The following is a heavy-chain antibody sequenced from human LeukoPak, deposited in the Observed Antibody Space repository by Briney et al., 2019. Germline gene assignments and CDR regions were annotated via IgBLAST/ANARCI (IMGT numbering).Heavy chain of an antibody. V-gene: IGHV4-59*01. CDR1: GGSISSYC. J-gene: IGHJ6*02. Sequence: IPSETLSLTCTVSGGSISSYCWSWIRQPPGKGLEWIGYIYYSGSTNYNPSLKSRVTISVDTSKNQFSLKLSSVTAADTAMYYCARDGRIAVAGFYYYYGMDVWGQGTTVTVSS. CDR2: IYYSGST. CDR3: ARDGRIAVAGFYYYYGMDV. D-gene: IGHD6-19*01.